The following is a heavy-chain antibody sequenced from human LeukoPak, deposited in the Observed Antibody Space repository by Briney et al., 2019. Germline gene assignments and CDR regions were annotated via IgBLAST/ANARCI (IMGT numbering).Heavy chain of an antibody. CDR3: ARALSGYGRRVYFYGFDY. J-gene: IGHJ4*02. CDR1: GFTFSSYS. Sequence: GGSLRLSCAASGFTFSSYSMNWVRQAPGKGLEWVSSISSSSSYIYYADSVKGRFTISRDNAKNSLYLQMNSLRAEDTAVYYCARALSGYGRRVYFYGFDYWGQGTLVTVSS. V-gene: IGHV3-21*01. CDR2: ISSSSSYI. D-gene: IGHD5-12*01.